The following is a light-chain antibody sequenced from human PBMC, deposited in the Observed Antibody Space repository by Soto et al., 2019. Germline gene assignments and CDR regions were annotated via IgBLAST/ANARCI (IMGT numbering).Light chain of an antibody. J-gene: IGKJ4*01. CDR1: QSLLHTDGKTY. CDR2: EVF. CDR3: MQTIQPLLT. V-gene: IGKV2D-29*01. Sequence: DVVMTQTPLSLSVNPGQPASISCKSSQSLLHTDGKTYLYWYLQKPGHPPQLLIYEVFNRFSGVPDRFSGSGSGTDFTLKISRVEAEDVGTYYCMQTIQPLLTFGGGTKVDIK.